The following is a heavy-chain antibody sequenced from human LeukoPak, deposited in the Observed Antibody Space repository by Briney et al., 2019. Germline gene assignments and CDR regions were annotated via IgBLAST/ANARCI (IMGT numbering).Heavy chain of an antibody. Sequence: ASVKVSCTASGYTFTSYGISWVRQAPGQGLEWMGWIIAYNGNTSYAQKLQGRVTMTTDTSTSTAYMELRSLRSDDTAGYYCAREPGYCSSTSCYRYFDYWGQGTLVTVSS. D-gene: IGHD2-2*01. CDR3: AREPGYCSSTSCYRYFDY. V-gene: IGHV1-18*04. CDR2: IIAYNGNT. CDR1: GYTFTSYG. J-gene: IGHJ4*02.